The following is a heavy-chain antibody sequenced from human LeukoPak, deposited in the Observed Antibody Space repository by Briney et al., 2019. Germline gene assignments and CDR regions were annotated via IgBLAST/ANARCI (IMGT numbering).Heavy chain of an antibody. CDR1: GFTVSNNY. CDR3: ARVSAASAYGMDV. Sequence: GGSLRLSCAASGFTVSNNYMSWVRQAPGKGLEWVSVIYSGGNIYYAGSVKGRFTISRDNSKNTLYLQMNSLRAEDTAVYYCARVSAASAYGMDVWGQGITITVSS. V-gene: IGHV3-53*01. J-gene: IGHJ6*02. CDR2: IYSGGNI. D-gene: IGHD2-15*01.